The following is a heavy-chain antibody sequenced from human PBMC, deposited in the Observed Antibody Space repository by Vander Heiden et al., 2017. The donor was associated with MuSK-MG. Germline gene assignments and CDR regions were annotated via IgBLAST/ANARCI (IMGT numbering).Heavy chain of an antibody. J-gene: IGHJ4*02. CDR2: INGDSSAI. V-gene: IGHV3-7*01. CDR1: GFTFSSSW. D-gene: IGHD2-21*02. CDR3: TTNGGHYRLDY. Sequence: EVQVVESGGGLVQPGGSLRLSLTVSGFTFSSSWMTWVRQAPGKGLEWVANINGDSSAIQYEDSVKGRFTISRDNAKSSLYLQMNSLRAEDTAVYYCTTNGGHYRLDYWGQGNLVAVSS.